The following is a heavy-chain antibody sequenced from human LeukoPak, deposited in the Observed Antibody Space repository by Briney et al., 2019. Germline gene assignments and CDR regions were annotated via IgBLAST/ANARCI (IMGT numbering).Heavy chain of an antibody. J-gene: IGHJ4*02. CDR3: VRDITRVRGVNGGY. V-gene: IGHV4-39*02. CDR1: GGSISSSSYY. D-gene: IGHD3-10*01. Sequence: SETLSLTCTVSGGSISSSSYYWGWIRQPPGKGLEWIGSIYYSGSTYYNPSLKSRVTISVDTSKNQFSLKLSSVTAADTPVYYFVRDITRVRGVNGGYWGRGTLVTVSS. CDR2: IYYSGST.